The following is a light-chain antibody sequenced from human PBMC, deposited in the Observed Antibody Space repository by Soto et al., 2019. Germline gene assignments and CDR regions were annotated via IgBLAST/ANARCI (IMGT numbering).Light chain of an antibody. J-gene: IGKJ4*02. CDR1: QGISSC. CDR3: QQTTSFPLT. CDR2: AAS. Sequence: DIQMTQSPSFVSASVGDRVTITVRASQGISSCLAWYQHKPGRAPKLLIHAASSLESGGPSRFSGSGSGTDFTHTISSLQPEDFATYYCQQTTSFPLTVGGGTKVEIK. V-gene: IGKV1-12*01.